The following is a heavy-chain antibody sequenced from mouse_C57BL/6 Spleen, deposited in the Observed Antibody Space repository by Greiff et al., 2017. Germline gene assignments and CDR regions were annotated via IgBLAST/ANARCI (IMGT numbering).Heavy chain of an antibody. V-gene: IGHV1-74*01. CDR3: AIMNHFYFDY. CDR2: IHPSDSDT. J-gene: IGHJ2*01. Sequence: QVHVKQPGAEPVKPGASVKVSCKASGYTFTSYWMHWVKQRPGQGLEWIGRIHPSDSDTNYNQKFKGKATLTVDKSSSTAYMQLSSLESADSAVYYSAIMNHFYFDYWGQSTTLAVSS. CDR1: GYTFTSYW.